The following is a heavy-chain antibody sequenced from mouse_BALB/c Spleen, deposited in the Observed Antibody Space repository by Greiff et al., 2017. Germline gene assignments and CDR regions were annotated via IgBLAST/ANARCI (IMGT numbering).Heavy chain of an antibody. Sequence: QVQLQQSGPGLVAPSQSLSITCTVSGFSLTSYGVHWVRQPPGKGLEWLGVIWAGGSTNYNSALMSRLSISKDNSKSQVFLKMNSLQTDDTAMYYCARENYGSSYYYAMDYWGQGTSVTVSS. CDR2: IWAGGST. V-gene: IGHV2-9*02. J-gene: IGHJ4*01. CDR3: ARENYGSSYYYAMDY. CDR1: GFSLTSYG. D-gene: IGHD1-1*01.